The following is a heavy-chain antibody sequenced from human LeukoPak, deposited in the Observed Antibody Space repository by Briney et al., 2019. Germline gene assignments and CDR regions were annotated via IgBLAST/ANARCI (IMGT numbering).Heavy chain of an antibody. J-gene: IGHJ4*02. CDR3: TRVRGDYGGNSDY. D-gene: IGHD4-23*01. Sequence: PGGSLRLSCAASGFTFSTYWMYWVRHAPEQGLVWVARITADGSKNYADSVKDRFTISRDNAKNTLYLQMNSLRAEDTAVYYCTRVRGDYGGNSDYWGQGTLVAVSS. CDR2: ITADGSKN. CDR1: GFTFSTYW. V-gene: IGHV3-74*01.